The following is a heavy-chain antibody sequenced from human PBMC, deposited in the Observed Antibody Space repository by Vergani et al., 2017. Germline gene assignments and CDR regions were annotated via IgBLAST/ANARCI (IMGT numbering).Heavy chain of an antibody. V-gene: IGHV5-51*01. CDR2: IYPGDSDT. Sequence: EVPLVQSGAEVKKPGESLKISCKGSGYSFTSYWIGWVRQMPGKGLEWMGIIYPGDSDTRYSPSFQDQVTISADKSISTAYLQWSSLKASDTAMYYCARQSRGDVVVPAARPRSLDWFDPWGQGTLVTVSS. D-gene: IGHD2-2*01. CDR3: ARQSRGDVVVPAARPRSLDWFDP. CDR1: GYSFTSYW. J-gene: IGHJ5*02.